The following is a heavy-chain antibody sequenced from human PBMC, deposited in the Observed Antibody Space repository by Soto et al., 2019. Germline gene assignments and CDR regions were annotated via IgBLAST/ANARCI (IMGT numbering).Heavy chain of an antibody. D-gene: IGHD3-22*01. J-gene: IGHJ4*02. Sequence: GASVKVSCKASGYTFTSYGISWVRQAPGQGLEWMGWISAYNGNTNYAQKLQGRVAMTTDTSTSTAYMELRSLRSDDTAVYYCARARLYDSSSNFDYWGQGTLVTVSS. CDR2: ISAYNGNT. CDR3: ARARLYDSSSNFDY. CDR1: GYTFTSYG. V-gene: IGHV1-18*04.